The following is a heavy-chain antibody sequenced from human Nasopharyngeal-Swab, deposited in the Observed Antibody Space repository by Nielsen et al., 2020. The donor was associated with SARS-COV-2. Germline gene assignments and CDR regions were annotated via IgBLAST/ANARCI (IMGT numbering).Heavy chain of an antibody. V-gene: IGHV3-15*01. D-gene: IGHD3-10*01. CDR2: IKSKTDGGTT. CDR3: TTDLQGLLWFENYGMDV. CDR1: GFTFSNAW. Sequence: GSLRLSCAASGFTFSNAWMSWVRQAPGKGLEWVGRIKSKTDGGTTDYAAPVKGRFTISRDDSKNTLYLQMNSLKTEDTAVYYCTTDLQGLLWFENYGMDVWGQGTTVTVSS. J-gene: IGHJ6*02.